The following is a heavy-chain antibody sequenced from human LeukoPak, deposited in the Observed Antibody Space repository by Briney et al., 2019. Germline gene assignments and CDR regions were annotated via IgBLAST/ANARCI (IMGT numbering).Heavy chain of an antibody. J-gene: IGHJ4*02. V-gene: IGHV1-2*02. Sequence: ASVKVSCKASGYSXTGYYMHWVRQAPGQGLEWMGWINPNSGGTTYAQEFQGRVTMTRDTSVRTAYMELMRLRSDDTAVYYCAREGYDYVWGSYRYSLDNWGQGTLVTVSS. CDR1: GYSXTGYY. CDR2: INPNSGGT. CDR3: AREGYDYVWGSYRYSLDN. D-gene: IGHD3-16*02.